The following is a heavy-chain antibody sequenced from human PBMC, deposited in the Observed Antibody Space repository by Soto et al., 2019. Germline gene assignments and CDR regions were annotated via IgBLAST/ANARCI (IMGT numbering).Heavy chain of an antibody. CDR1: GFTFSSYG. Sequence: GGSLRLSCAASGFTFSSYGMHWVRQAPGKGLEWVAVIWYDGSNKYYADSVKGRFTISRDNSRNTLYLQMNSLRAEDTAVYYCARDRSYYYYGMDVWGQGTTVTVSS. CDR3: ARDRSYYYYGMDV. V-gene: IGHV3-33*01. CDR2: IWYDGSNK. J-gene: IGHJ6*02.